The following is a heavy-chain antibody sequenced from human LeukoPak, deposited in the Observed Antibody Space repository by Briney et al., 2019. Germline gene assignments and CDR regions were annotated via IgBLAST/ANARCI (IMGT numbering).Heavy chain of an antibody. V-gene: IGHV3-30-3*01. CDR2: ISYDGSNK. J-gene: IGHJ6*02. CDR3: AREGFGYCSSTSCPPGQYYYYYYGMDV. D-gene: IGHD2-2*01. CDR1: GFTFSSYW. Sequence: GGSLRLSCAASGFTFSSYWMSWVRQAPGKGLEWVAVISYDGSNKYYADSVKGRFTISRDNSKNTLYLQMNSLRAEDTAVYYCAREGFGYCSSTSCPPGQYYYYYYGMDVWGQGTTVTVSS.